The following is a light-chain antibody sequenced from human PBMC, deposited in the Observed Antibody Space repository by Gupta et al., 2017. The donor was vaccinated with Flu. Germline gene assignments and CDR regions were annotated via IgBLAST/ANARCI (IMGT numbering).Light chain of an antibody. V-gene: IGKV3-15*01. J-gene: IGKJ1*01. CDR1: QSVSSN. CDR3: QQYNNWPWGT. Sequence: ATLSVSPGERATLSCRASQSVSSNLAWYQQKPGQAPRLLIYGASTRATGIPARFSGSGSGTEFTLTISSLQSEDFAVYYCQQYNNWPWGTFGQGTKVEIK. CDR2: GAS.